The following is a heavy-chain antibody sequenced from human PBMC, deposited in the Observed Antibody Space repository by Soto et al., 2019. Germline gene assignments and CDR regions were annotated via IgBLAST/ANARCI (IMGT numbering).Heavy chain of an antibody. CDR3: AREAVMGAPILAYYYYGMDV. V-gene: IGHV1-8*02. CDR1: GYTFTGYY. D-gene: IGHD1-26*01. Sequence: ASVKVSCKASGYTFTGYYMHWVRQAPGQGLEWMGWMNPNSGNTGYAQKFQDRVTMTRNTSINTAYMELSSLRSEDTAVYYCAREAVMGAPILAYYYYGMDVWGQGTTVTVSS. J-gene: IGHJ6*02. CDR2: MNPNSGNT.